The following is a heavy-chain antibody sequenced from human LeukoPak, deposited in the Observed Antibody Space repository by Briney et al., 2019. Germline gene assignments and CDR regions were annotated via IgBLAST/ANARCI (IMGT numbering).Heavy chain of an antibody. J-gene: IGHJ3*02. Sequence: GGPLRLSCAASGFTFSSYWMHWVRQAPGKGLVWVSRINSDGSSTSYADSVKGRFTISRDNAKNTLYLQMNSLRAEDTAVYYCARVDTAMGDAFDIWGQGTMVTVSS. CDR2: INSDGSST. D-gene: IGHD5-18*01. V-gene: IGHV3-74*01. CDR1: GFTFSSYW. CDR3: ARVDTAMGDAFDI.